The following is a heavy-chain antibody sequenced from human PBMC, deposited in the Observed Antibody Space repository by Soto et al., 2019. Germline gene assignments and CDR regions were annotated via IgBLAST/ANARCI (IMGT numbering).Heavy chain of an antibody. J-gene: IGHJ5*02. CDR3: ARGRYWSSTNCREYNWFDP. V-gene: IGHV4-59*02. CDR2: IYETGISGYTPST. Sequence: SETLSLTCTVSGGSVTSSYRSWIRRPPWKGLEWIANIYETGISGYTPSTSYNPSLKSRVTISVDTPKNQFSLKLSSVTAADTAVYYCARGRYWSSTNCREYNWFDPWAQGSLVTLSS. CDR1: GGSVTSSY. D-gene: IGHD2-2*01.